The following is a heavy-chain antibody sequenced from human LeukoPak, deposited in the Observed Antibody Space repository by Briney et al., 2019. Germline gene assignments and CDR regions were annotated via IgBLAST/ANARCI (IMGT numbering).Heavy chain of an antibody. CDR1: FXXXXYE. Sequence: FXXXXYEXNGVRQAPGXGGXGVSYISRSGSTIYYADSVKGRFTISRDNAKNSLYLQMNRLRGEDTAVYYXXXXXXTXXGXVWGKGXTXTISS. CDR2: ISRSGSTI. V-gene: IGHV3-48*03. J-gene: IGHJ6*04. CDR3: XXXXXTXXGXV.